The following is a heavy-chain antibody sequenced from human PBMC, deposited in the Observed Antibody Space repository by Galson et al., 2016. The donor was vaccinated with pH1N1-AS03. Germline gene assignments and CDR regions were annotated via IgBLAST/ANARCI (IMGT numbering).Heavy chain of an antibody. D-gene: IGHD3-3*01. Sequence: QSGAEVKKPGESLKISCKVSGYTFSNHWIGWVRQMPGKGLEWMGIIYPADSSTTYSLSFQGQVTISADQSISTAYLQWSSLRASDTAMYFCARQQDGRGSGLEWLLWYGMDVWGQGTTVIVSS. J-gene: IGHJ6*02. CDR3: ARQQDGRGSGLEWLLWYGMDV. V-gene: IGHV5-51*01. CDR2: IYPADSST. CDR1: GYTFSNHW.